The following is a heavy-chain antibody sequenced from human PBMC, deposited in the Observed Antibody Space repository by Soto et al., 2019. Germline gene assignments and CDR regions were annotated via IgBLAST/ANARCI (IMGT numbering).Heavy chain of an antibody. CDR3: ARLMITFGGAIVIPSYGMDV. V-gene: IGHV4-39*01. CDR1: GGSISSSSYY. Sequence: SETLSLTCTVSGGSISSSSYYWGWIRQPPGKGLEWIGSIYYSGSTYYNPSLKSRVTISVDTSKNQFSLKLSSVTAADTAVYYCARLMITFGGAIVIPSYGMDVWGQGTTVTVS. J-gene: IGHJ6*02. D-gene: IGHD3-16*02. CDR2: IYYSGST.